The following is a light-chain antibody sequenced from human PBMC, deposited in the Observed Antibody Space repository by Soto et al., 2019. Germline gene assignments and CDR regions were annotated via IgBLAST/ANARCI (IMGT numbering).Light chain of an antibody. Sequence: QSALTQPASVSGSPGQSITISCTGTSSDVGGYNYVSWYQQHPGKAPKLMIYDVSNRPSGVSNRFSGSKSGNTASLTISGLQAEDEADYYCSSPEVFGGGTKVTVL. J-gene: IGLJ3*02. CDR3: SSPEV. V-gene: IGLV2-14*01. CDR2: DVS. CDR1: SSDVGGYNY.